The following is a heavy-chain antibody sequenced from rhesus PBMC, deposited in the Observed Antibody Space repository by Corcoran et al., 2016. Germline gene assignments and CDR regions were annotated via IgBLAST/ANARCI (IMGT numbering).Heavy chain of an antibody. CDR1: GCSIPRYY. V-gene: IGHV4-73*01. J-gene: IGHJ5-1*01. CDR2: IDGNSAST. D-gene: IGHD3-3*01. Sequence: QVKLPQWGEGLVKPSETLSLTCPVSGCSIPRYYWPWIRPPPGKGLGGIGNIDGNSASTNYKPSLKNRVTISKDTSKNQFSRKLSSVTAADTAVYYCARANVLQCLEWLSNNRFDVWGPGVLVTVSS. CDR3: ARANVLQCLEWLSNNRFDV.